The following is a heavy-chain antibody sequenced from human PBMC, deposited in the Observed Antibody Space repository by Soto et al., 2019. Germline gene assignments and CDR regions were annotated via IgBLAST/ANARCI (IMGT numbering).Heavy chain of an antibody. Sequence: GASVKVSCKASGYTFTSYGISWVRQAPGQGLEWMGWISAYNGNTNYAQKLQGRVTMTTDTSTSTAYMELRSLRSDDTAVYYCARDHHIQAAFSVGMDVWGQGTTVTVSS. J-gene: IGHJ6*02. V-gene: IGHV1-18*01. CDR3: ARDHHIQAAFSVGMDV. CDR1: GYTFTSYG. CDR2: ISAYNGNT. D-gene: IGHD5-18*01.